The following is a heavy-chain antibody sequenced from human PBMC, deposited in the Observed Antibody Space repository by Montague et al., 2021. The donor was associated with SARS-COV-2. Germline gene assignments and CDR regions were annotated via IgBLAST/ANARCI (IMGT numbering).Heavy chain of an antibody. CDR1: GFSFRTSW. J-gene: IGHJ4*02. CDR3: VRDFDC. V-gene: IGHV3-74*01. Sequence: SLRLSCAASGFSFRTSWMHWVRQAPGKGLAGVSTISGDWNIFSHADSVQGRFTISRDNAKNTLYLQMNSLRVEDTAVYYCVRDFDCWGQGTLVTVS. CDR2: ISGDWNIF.